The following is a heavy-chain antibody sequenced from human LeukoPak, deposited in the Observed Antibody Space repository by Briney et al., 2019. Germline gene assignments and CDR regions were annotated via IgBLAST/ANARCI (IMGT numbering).Heavy chain of an antibody. CDR2: ISHTSEST. Sequence: GGSLRLSCAASGFTFNSYSMSWVRQAPGKGLEWGSYISHTSESTYYADSVRGRFSISRDDAKSSLYLQMNSLRDEDTAVYYCAXXXGYXTSDDCYXWXHYWGQXXXV. CDR3: AXXXGYXTSDDCYXWXHY. D-gene: IGHD2-8*01. CDR1: GFTFNSYS. V-gene: IGHV3-48*02. J-gene: IGHJ4*02.